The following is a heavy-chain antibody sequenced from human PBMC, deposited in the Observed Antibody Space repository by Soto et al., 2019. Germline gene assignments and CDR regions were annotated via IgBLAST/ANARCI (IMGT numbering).Heavy chain of an antibody. Sequence: EASVKVSCKASGYTFTSYGISWVRQAPGQGLEWMGWISAYNGNTNYAQKLQGRVTMTTDTSTSTAYMELRSLRSDDTAVYYCARDCSGGSCYPEDYGMDVWGQGTTVTVSS. V-gene: IGHV1-18*01. CDR2: ISAYNGNT. J-gene: IGHJ6*02. CDR1: GYTFTSYG. CDR3: ARDCSGGSCYPEDYGMDV. D-gene: IGHD2-15*01.